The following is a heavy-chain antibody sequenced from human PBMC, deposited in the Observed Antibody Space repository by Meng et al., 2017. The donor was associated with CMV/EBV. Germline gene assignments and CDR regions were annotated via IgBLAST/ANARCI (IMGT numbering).Heavy chain of an antibody. CDR2: ISAYNGNT. D-gene: IGHD3-10*01. CDR3: ARVGYYYGSGSYYTDLDY. J-gene: IGHJ4*02. Sequence: TFTSYGISWVRQAPGQGLEWMGWISAYNGNTNYAQKLRGRVTMTTDTSTSTAYMELRSLRSDDTAVYYCARVGYYYGSGSYYTDLDYWGQGTLVTVSS. V-gene: IGHV1-18*01. CDR1: TFTSYG.